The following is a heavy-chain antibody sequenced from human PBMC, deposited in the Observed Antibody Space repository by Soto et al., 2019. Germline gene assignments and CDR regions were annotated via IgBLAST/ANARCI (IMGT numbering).Heavy chain of an antibody. CDR3: AKDLGSSSPNWFDP. V-gene: IGHV3-23*01. D-gene: IGHD6-6*01. CDR2: ITDSSGRT. Sequence: PGGSLGLSCAASGFPFASHAMNWVRQAPGKGLQWVSTITDSSGRTYYADSVKGRFTISRDNSKNTLSLQMNNLRAEDTAIYYCAKDLGSSSPNWFDPWGPGTLVTVSS. J-gene: IGHJ5*02. CDR1: GFPFASHA.